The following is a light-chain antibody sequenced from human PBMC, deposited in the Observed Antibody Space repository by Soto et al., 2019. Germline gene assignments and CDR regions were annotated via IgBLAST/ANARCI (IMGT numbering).Light chain of an antibody. V-gene: IGKV3-20*01. CDR3: QHFGGTTCT. J-gene: IGKJ5*01. CDR2: CAS. Sequence: VTQSPGALSLSPGERATLPCWASQNIXSNYLAWYQQKPGQAPRLPXACASTRATGSPDRFSGSGSVTHFTPTISRLEPGYFAVYYCQHFGGTTCTFGQGTRLEIK. CDR1: QNIXSNY.